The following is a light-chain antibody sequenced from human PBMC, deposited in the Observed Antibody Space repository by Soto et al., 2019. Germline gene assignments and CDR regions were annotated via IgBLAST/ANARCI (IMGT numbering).Light chain of an antibody. J-gene: IGKJ4*01. Sequence: DIVMNQSPDSLAVSLGERATINCKSSQSVLYSSSNKNYLAWYQRKPGQPPKLLIYWASTRESGVPDRFSGGGSGTDFTLTISSLQAEDVAVYFCQQYHSTPLTFGGGTKVEIK. CDR2: WAS. CDR3: QQYHSTPLT. V-gene: IGKV4-1*01. CDR1: QSVLYSSSNKNY.